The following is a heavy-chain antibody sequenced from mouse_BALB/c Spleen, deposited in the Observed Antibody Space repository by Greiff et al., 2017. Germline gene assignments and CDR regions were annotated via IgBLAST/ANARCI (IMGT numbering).Heavy chain of an antibody. CDR1: GFTFSDYY. CDR2: ISDGGSYT. D-gene: IGHD4-1*01. J-gene: IGHJ3*01. CDR3: ARSWDGGGFAY. Sequence: DVKLVESGGGLVKPGGSLKLSCAASGFTFSDYYMYWVRQTPEKRLEWVATISDGGSYTYYPDSVKGRFTISRDNAKNNLYLQMSSLKSEDTAMYYCARSWDGGGFAYWGQGTLVTVSA. V-gene: IGHV5-4*02.